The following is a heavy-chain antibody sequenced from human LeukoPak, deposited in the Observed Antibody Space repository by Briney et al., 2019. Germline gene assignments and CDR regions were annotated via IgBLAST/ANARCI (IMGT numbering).Heavy chain of an antibody. CDR3: ARDLAVGCSSTSCPYGHYFDY. V-gene: IGHV3-11*04. D-gene: IGHD2-2*01. CDR2: ISSSGSTI. Sequence: GGSLRLSCAASGFTFSDYYMSWIRQAPGKGLEWVSYISSSGSTIYYADSVKGRFTISRDNAKNSLYLQMNSLRAEDTVVYYCARDLAVGCSSTSCPYGHYFDYWGQGTLVTVSS. CDR1: GFTFSDYY. J-gene: IGHJ4*02.